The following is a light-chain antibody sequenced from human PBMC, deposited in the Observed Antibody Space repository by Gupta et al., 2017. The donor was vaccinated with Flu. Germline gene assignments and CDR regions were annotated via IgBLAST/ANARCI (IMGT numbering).Light chain of an antibody. CDR2: LGS. J-gene: IGKJ5*01. Sequence: DIVMTQSPLSLPVTPGEPASISCRSSQSLLHSNGYKYLDWYLQKPGQSPQLLIYLGSNRASGVPDRFSGSGSGTDFTLKISRVEAEDVGVYYCMQGLRSPFTFGQGTRLEIK. V-gene: IGKV2-28*01. CDR3: MQGLRSPFT. CDR1: QSLLHSNGYKY.